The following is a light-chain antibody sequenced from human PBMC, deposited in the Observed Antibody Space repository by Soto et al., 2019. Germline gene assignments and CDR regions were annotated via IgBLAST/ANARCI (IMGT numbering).Light chain of an antibody. Sequence: MVMTHSPATLSVSAWRRSPLSSSSSQSISGTLAWYQQKPGQAPRLLIHGASTRAPGFPARFSGSGSGTEFTLTISSLQSEDFAVYYCQQYHSWPPRTFGQGTKVDI. CDR2: GAS. CDR1: QSISGT. CDR3: QQYHSWPPRT. J-gene: IGKJ1*01. V-gene: IGKV3-15*01.